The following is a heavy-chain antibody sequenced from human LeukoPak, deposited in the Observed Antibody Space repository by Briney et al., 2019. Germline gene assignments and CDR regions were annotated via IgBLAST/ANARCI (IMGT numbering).Heavy chain of an antibody. Sequence: SETLSLTCAVYGGSLSGYYWSWIRQPPGKGLEWIGEINHSGSTNYNPSLKSRVTISVDTSKNQFSLKLSSVTAADTAVYYCARGQATHTCIAAAGPYFDYWGQGTLVTVSS. CDR3: ARGQATHTCIAAAGPYFDY. V-gene: IGHV4-34*01. CDR2: INHSGST. J-gene: IGHJ4*02. D-gene: IGHD6-13*01. CDR1: GGSLSGYY.